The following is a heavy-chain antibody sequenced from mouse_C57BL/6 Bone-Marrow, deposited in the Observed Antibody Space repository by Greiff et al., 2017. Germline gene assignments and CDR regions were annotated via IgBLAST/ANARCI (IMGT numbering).Heavy chain of an antibody. CDR3: ARIAITITTVVARRYFDV. V-gene: IGHV8-8*01. J-gene: IGHJ1*03. Sequence: QVTLKVSGPGILQPSQTLSLTCSFSGFSLSTFGMGVGWIRQPSGKGLEWLAHIWWGDDKYYNPALKSWLTSSKDTSNNQVFLEIANVDTADTATYYCARIAITITTVVARRYFDVWGTGTTVTVSS. CDR1: GFSLSTFGMG. CDR2: IWWGDDK. D-gene: IGHD1-1*01.